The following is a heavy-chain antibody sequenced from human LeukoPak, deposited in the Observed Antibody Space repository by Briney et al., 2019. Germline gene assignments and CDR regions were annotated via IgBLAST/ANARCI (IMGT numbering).Heavy chain of an antibody. CDR3: ARSYSGSYFRGMWGTFDY. J-gene: IGHJ4*02. CDR1: GGSFSGYY. CDR2: INHSGST. V-gene: IGHV4-34*01. Sequence: SETLSLTCAVYGGSFSGYYWSWIRQPPGKGLEWIGEINHSGSTNYNPSLKSRVTISVDTSKNQFSLKLSSVTAADTAVYYCARSYSGSYFRGMWGTFDYWGQGTLVTVSS. D-gene: IGHD1-26*01.